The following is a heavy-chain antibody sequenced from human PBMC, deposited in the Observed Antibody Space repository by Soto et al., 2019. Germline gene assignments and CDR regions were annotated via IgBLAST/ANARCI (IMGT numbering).Heavy chain of an antibody. J-gene: IGHJ4*02. D-gene: IGHD1-26*01. CDR2: IYPGDSDT. CDR3: ARAVGYSDASDLYSLGL. Sequence: GESLKISCKGSGYDFTHYWIAWVRQTPGKGLEWMGVIYPGDSDTKYSPSFQGQVTISADKSIDTAYLQRSSLKASDTAIYYCARAVGYSDASDLYSLGLWGQGTLVTVSS. V-gene: IGHV5-51*01. CDR1: GYDFTHYW.